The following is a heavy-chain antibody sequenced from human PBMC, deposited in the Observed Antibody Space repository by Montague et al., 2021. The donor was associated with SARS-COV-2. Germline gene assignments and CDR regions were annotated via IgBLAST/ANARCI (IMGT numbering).Heavy chain of an antibody. D-gene: IGHD3-22*01. CDR2: IYSSGST. V-gene: IGHV4-59*01. CDR3: VREGRSSAYAMDY. Sequence: SETLSLTCTVSGASMSGSYWGWVRQPPGKGPELIGNIYSSGSTHYNPSLKSRVTISVDTSKSQFSLRLTSVSAADTAVSYCVREGRSSAYAMDYWGQGTLVNVSS. J-gene: IGHJ4*02. CDR1: GASMSGSY.